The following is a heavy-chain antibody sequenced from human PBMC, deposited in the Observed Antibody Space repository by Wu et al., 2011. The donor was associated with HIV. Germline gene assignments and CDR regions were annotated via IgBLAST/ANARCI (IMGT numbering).Heavy chain of an antibody. J-gene: IGHJ4*01. CDR2: MNPNNGDT. Sequence: QVQLVQSGAELKKPGASVKVSCEASGYSFTDHHIHWVRQAPGQGLEWLGWMNPNNGDTAYAQTFLGRVSMTRDTSITTAYMELSRLTSDDTALYYCARDDGKYKPSGLDFWGHGTLVTVSS. CDR1: GYSFTDHH. CDR3: ARDDGKYKPSGLDF. V-gene: IGHV1-2*02. D-gene: IGHD1-1*01.